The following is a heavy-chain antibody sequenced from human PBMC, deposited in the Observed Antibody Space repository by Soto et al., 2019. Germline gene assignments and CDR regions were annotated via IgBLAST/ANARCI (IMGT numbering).Heavy chain of an antibody. J-gene: IGHJ5*02. Sequence: SETLSLTCAVYGGSFSGYYWSWIRQPPGKGLEWIGEVNHSGSTNYNPSLKSRVTISVDTSKNQFSLKLSSVTAADTAVYYCARGWSGLVIIRFDPWGQGTLFTVSS. D-gene: IGHD3-9*01. V-gene: IGHV4-34*01. CDR3: ARGWSGLVIIRFDP. CDR1: GGSFSGYY. CDR2: VNHSGST.